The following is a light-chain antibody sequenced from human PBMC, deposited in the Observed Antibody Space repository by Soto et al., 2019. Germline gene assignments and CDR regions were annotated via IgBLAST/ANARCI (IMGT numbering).Light chain of an antibody. Sequence: DIPLTQSPSSLSASLGDRVTISCRASQLINGYLNWYQQKPGKAPRLLIYTASIFQSLVPSRFSVTRSCTDFTLIISDLQAEDFATYYCQQTYSPLRTFGQGTRVEIK. CDR1: QLINGY. J-gene: IGKJ1*01. CDR2: TAS. V-gene: IGKV1-39*01. CDR3: QQTYSPLRT.